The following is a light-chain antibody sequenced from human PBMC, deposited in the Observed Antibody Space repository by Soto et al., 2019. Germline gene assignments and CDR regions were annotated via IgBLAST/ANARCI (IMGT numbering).Light chain of an antibody. Sequence: EIVLTHSPGTLSLSPCERATLSSSASQSVSSSYLVWHQQKPGQAPRLLIYAASRRATGIPDRFSGSGSGTDFTLTISRLEPEDFAVYYCQQYGSSPWTFGQGTKVDIK. CDR1: QSVSSSY. CDR2: AAS. V-gene: IGKV3-20*01. CDR3: QQYGSSPWT. J-gene: IGKJ1*01.